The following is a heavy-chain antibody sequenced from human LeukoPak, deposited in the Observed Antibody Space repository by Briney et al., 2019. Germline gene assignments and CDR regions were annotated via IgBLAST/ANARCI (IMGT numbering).Heavy chain of an antibody. CDR1: GYTFTGHY. CDR3: ARASFWESPINWFAP. V-gene: IGHV1-2*02. Sequence: RASVKVSCKASGYTFTGHYIHWVRQAPGQGLEWVVWINPKNGGSNYAQKFQGRVTMTRGRSISTAYMELNRLTSDDTAVYYCARASFWESPINWFAPWGQGTLVSVSP. J-gene: IGHJ5*02. D-gene: IGHD3-16*01. CDR2: INPKNGGS.